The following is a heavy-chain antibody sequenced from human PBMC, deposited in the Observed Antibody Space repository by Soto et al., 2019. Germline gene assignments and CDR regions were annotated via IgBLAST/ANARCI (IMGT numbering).Heavy chain of an antibody. Sequence: QVQHVQSGAEEKKPGASVKVSCKASGYTFTSYAMHWVRQAPGQRLEWMGWINAGNGNTKYSQKFQGRVTITRDTSASTAYMELSSLRSEDTPVYYCARDPWNYVSGWFDPWGQGTLVTVSS. CDR1: GYTFTSYA. CDR2: INAGNGNT. CDR3: ARDPWNYVSGWFDP. V-gene: IGHV1-3*05. D-gene: IGHD1-7*01. J-gene: IGHJ5*02.